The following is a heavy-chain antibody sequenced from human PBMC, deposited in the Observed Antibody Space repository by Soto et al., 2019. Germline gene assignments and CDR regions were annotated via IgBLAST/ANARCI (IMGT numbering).Heavy chain of an antibody. V-gene: IGHV3-53*01. D-gene: IGHD3-22*01. CDR3: ARALPGYYDSSGYYYFDY. CDR2: IYSGGST. Sequence: GGSLRLSCAASGFTVSSNYMSWVRQAPGKGLEWVAVIYSGGSTYYADSVKSRFTISRDNSKNTLYLQMNSLRAEDTAVYYFARALPGYYDSSGYYYFDYWGHGTLVTVSS. J-gene: IGHJ4*01. CDR1: GFTVSSNY.